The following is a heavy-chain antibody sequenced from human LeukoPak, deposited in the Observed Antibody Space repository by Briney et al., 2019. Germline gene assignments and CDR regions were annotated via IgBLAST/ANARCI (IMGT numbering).Heavy chain of an antibody. V-gene: IGHV3-23*01. CDR2: ISGSGGST. CDR3: AKTAARAYGSYYYYMDV. CDR1: GFTFSSYA. Sequence: GGSLRLSCAAPGFTFSSYAMSWVRQAPGKGLEWVSAISGSGGSTYYADSVKGRFTISRDNSKNTLYLQMNSLRAEDTAVYYCAKTAARAYGSYYYYMDVWGKGTTVTVSS. D-gene: IGHD3-10*01. J-gene: IGHJ6*03.